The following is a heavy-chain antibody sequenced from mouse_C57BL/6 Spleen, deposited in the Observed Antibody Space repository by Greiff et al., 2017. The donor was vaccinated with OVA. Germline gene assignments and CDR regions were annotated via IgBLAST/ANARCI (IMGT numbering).Heavy chain of an antibody. CDR3: VFYYDYDPYYAMDY. CDR2: ISSGSSTI. CDR1: GFTFSDYG. V-gene: IGHV5-17*01. J-gene: IGHJ4*01. Sequence: EVQGVESGGGLVKPGGSLKLSCAASGFTFSDYGMHWVRQAPEKGLEWVAYISSGSSTIYYADTVKGRFTISRDNAKNTLFLQMTSLRSEDTAMYYCVFYYDYDPYYAMDYWGQGTSVTVSS. D-gene: IGHD2-4*01.